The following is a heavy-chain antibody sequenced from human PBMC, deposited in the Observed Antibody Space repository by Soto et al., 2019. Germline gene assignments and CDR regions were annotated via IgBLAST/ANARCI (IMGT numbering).Heavy chain of an antibody. CDR1: GYSFTNYW. J-gene: IGHJ4*02. D-gene: IGHD5-12*01. CDR3: ARPTTASLYFDY. V-gene: IGHV5-51*01. CDR2: IYPGDSDT. Sequence: GESLKISCKVSGYSFTNYWIGWVRQLPGKGLEWMGTIYPGDSDTKYSQSFRGQVTISADNSISTAYLLWSSLKALDTAVYYCARPTTASLYFDYWGQGTLVTVSS.